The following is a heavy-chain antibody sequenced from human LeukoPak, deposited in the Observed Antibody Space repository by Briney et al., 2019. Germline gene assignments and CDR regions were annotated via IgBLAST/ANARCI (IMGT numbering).Heavy chain of an antibody. CDR1: GVTFSSYS. Sequence: GGSLRLTCAASGVTFSSYSTNWVGRHPARGLLGVSSISCSSSYIYYADSVKGRFTISRDNAKNSLYLQMNSLRAEDTAVYYCAPHPGIAAAGFVFDYWGQGTLVTVSS. V-gene: IGHV3-21*01. J-gene: IGHJ4*02. CDR2: ISCSSSYI. D-gene: IGHD6-13*01. CDR3: APHPGIAAAGFVFDY.